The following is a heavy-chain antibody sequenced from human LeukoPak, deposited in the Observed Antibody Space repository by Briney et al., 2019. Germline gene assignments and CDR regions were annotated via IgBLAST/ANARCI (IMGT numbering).Heavy chain of an antibody. CDR1: GFTFSSYS. CDR3: AKLRALDYYDSSGYYSPSTYFDY. Sequence: GGSLRLSCAASGFTFSSYSMNWVRQAPGKGLEWVSSISSSSSYIYHADSVKGRFTISRDNSKNTLYLQMNSLRAEDTAVYYCAKLRALDYYDSSGYYSPSTYFDYWGQGTLVTVSS. J-gene: IGHJ4*02. V-gene: IGHV3-21*04. D-gene: IGHD3-22*01. CDR2: ISSSSSYI.